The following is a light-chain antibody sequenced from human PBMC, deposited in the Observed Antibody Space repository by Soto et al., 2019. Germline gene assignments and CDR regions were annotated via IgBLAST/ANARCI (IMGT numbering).Light chain of an antibody. CDR3: QQNDDLPFT. CDR2: DAS. V-gene: IGKV1-33*01. J-gene: IGKJ3*01. Sequence: DIQMTQSPSSLSASVGDRVTITCQASQDISNNLCWYQQKPGKAPKLLIYDASNLETGVPSRFSGSGSGTDFTFTISSLQPEDIATYYCQQNDDLPFTWGPGTKVDIK. CDR1: QDISNN.